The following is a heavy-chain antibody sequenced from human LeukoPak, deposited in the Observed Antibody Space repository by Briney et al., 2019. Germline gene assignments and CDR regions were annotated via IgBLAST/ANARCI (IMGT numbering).Heavy chain of an antibody. J-gene: IGHJ6*02. CDR3: ARVTDCSSTSCYFSLDYYYGMDV. D-gene: IGHD2-2*01. Sequence: GGSLRLSCAASGFTFSSYWMSWVRQAPGKGLEWVANIKQDGSQKYYVDSVKGRFTISRDNAKNSLYLQMNSLRAEDTAVYYCARVTDCSSTSCYFSLDYYYGMDVWGQGTTVTVSS. CDR1: GFTFSSYW. V-gene: IGHV3-7*04. CDR2: IKQDGSQK.